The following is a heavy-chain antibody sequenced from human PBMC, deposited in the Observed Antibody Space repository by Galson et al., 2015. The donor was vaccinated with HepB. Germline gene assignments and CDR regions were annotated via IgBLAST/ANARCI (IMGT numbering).Heavy chain of an antibody. J-gene: IGHJ5*02. CDR3: ARELRYFDLPWFDP. CDR2: IYYSGST. CDR1: GSISSYY. V-gene: IGHV4-59*01. D-gene: IGHD3-9*01. Sequence: GSISSYYWSWIQQPPGKGLEWIGYIYYSGSTNYNPSLKSRVTISVDTSKNQFSLKLSSVTAADAAVYYCARELRYFDLPWFDPWGQGTLVTVSS.